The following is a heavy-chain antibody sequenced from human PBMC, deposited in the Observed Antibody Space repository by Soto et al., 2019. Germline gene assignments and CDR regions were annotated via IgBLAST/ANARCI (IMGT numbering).Heavy chain of an antibody. D-gene: IGHD2-15*01. CDR1: GFTFSSYA. Sequence: GGSLRLSCAASGFTFSSYAMSWVRQAPGKGLEWVSAISGSGGSKYYADSVKGRFTISRDNSKNTLYMQMNSLRAEDTAVYYWAREREVAASRKADWFDPGGQETLATVSS. V-gene: IGHV3-23*01. CDR3: AREREVAASRKADWFDP. CDR2: ISGSGGSK. J-gene: IGHJ5*02.